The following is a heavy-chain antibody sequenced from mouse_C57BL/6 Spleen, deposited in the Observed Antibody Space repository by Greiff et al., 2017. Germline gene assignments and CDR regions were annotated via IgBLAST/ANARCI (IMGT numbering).Heavy chain of an antibody. CDR1: GYTFTSYG. Sequence: QVQLKESGAELARPGASVKLSCKASGYTFTSYGISWVKQRTGQGLEWIGEIYPRSGNTYYNEKFKGKATLTADKSSSTAYMELRSLTSEDSAVNFCARNITTVVPPFDYWGQGTTLTVSS. D-gene: IGHD1-1*01. V-gene: IGHV1-81*01. CDR2: IYPRSGNT. CDR3: ARNITTVVPPFDY. J-gene: IGHJ2*01.